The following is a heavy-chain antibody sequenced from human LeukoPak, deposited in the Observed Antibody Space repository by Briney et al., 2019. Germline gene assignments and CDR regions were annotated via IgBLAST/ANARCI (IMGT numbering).Heavy chain of an antibody. V-gene: IGHV1-2*02. Sequence: ASVKVSCKASGYTFTGYYMHWVRQAPGQGLEWMGWINPNSGGTNYAQKFQGRVTMTRDTSISTAYMELSRLRSDDTAVYYCARELLVTTQPFDYWGQGTLVTVS. CDR1: GYTFTGYY. J-gene: IGHJ4*02. CDR3: ARELLVTTQPFDY. D-gene: IGHD4-11*01. CDR2: INPNSGGT.